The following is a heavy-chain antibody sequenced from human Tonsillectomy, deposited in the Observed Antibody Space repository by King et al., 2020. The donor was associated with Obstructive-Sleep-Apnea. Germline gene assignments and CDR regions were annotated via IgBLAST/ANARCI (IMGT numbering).Heavy chain of an antibody. J-gene: IGHJ4*02. CDR3: TRDLMNSGWYDY. CDR1: GFTFGDYA. D-gene: IGHD6-19*01. V-gene: IGHV3-49*03. Sequence: VQLVESGGGLVQPGRSLRLSCTASGFTFGDYAMSWFRQAPGKGLEWVGFIRSKSYGGTTEYAASVKGRFTISRDDSKSIAYLQMNSLKIEDTALYYCTRDLMNSGWYDYWGQGTLVTVSS. CDR2: IRSKSYGGTT.